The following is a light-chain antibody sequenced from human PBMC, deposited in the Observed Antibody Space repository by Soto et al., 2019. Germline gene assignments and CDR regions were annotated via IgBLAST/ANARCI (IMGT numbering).Light chain of an antibody. J-gene: IGKJ1*01. V-gene: IGKV1-5*03. Sequence: DIQMTQSPSTLSGSVGDRVSITCRAGQTISSWLAWYQQRPGKAPKLLIYRASSLESRVPSRFSGSGSGTEFTLTITSLQPDDFATYYCQQFNSYSRTFGQGTKVDIK. CDR2: RAS. CDR1: QTISSW. CDR3: QQFNSYSRT.